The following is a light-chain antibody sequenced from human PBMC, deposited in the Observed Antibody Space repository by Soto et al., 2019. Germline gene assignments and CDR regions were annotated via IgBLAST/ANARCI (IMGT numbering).Light chain of an antibody. J-gene: IGKJ4*01. CDR3: QQYNEWPLT. Sequence: EIVMTQSPATLSVSPGERATLSCRASQSVSNNLAWYQQKPGQAPRLLIYHASTGATGIPARFSGSGSGTELTLTISSVQSEDFAVYYCQQYNEWPLTFGGLTKVEMK. CDR1: QSVSNN. V-gene: IGKV3-15*01. CDR2: HAS.